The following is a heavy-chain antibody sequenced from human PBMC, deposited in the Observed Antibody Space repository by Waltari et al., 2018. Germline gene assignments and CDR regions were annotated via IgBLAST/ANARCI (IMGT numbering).Heavy chain of an antibody. CDR2: SSAYNGNT. Sequence: QVQLVQSGAEVKKPGASVKVSCKASGYTFTSYGISWVLQAPGPGLEWMGWSSAYNGNTNYAQKLQGRVTMTTDTSTSTAYMELRSLRSDDTAVYYCARAKGDCSSTSCYKGYYYYGMDVWGQGTTVTVSS. CDR1: GYTFTSYG. J-gene: IGHJ6*02. CDR3: ARAKGDCSSTSCYKGYYYYGMDV. V-gene: IGHV1-18*04. D-gene: IGHD2-2*02.